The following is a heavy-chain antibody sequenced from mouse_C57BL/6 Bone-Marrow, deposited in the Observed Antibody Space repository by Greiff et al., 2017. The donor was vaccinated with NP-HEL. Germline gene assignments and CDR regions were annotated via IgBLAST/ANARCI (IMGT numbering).Heavy chain of an antibody. Sequence: EVKLVESGGGLVQPGGSLSLSCAASGFTFTDYYMSWVRQPPGKALEWLGFIRNKANGYTTEYSASVKGRFTISRDNSQSILYLQMNALRAEDSATYYCARSTTVVGYYYAMDYWGQGTSVTVSS. J-gene: IGHJ4*01. CDR2: IRNKANGYTT. CDR3: ARSTTVVGYYYAMDY. CDR1: GFTFTDYY. V-gene: IGHV7-3*01. D-gene: IGHD1-1*01.